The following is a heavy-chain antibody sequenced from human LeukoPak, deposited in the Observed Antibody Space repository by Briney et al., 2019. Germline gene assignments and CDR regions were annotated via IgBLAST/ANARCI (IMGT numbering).Heavy chain of an antibody. CDR2: IRYDGSNK. CDR3: AKDLIPTGTLDY. D-gene: IGHD1-1*01. CDR1: GFTFSSYG. Sequence: GGSLRLSCAASGFTFSSYGMHWVRQAPGKGLEWVAFIRYDGSNKYHADSVKGRFTISRDNSKNTLYLQMNSLRAEDTAVYYCAKDLIPTGTLDYWGQGTLVTVSS. J-gene: IGHJ4*02. V-gene: IGHV3-30*02.